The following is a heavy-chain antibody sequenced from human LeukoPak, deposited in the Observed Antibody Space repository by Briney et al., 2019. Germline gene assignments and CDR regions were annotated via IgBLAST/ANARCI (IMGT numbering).Heavy chain of an antibody. CDR1: GGSISSGGYS. CDR3: ARVGVGAIGWSDP. Sequence: SQTLSLTCAVSGGSISSGGYSWSWIRQPPGKGLEWIGYIYHSGSTYYNPSLKSRVTISVDRSKNQFSLKLSSVTAADTAVYYCARVGVGAIGWSDPWGQGTPVTVSS. CDR2: IYHSGST. D-gene: IGHD1-26*01. V-gene: IGHV4-30-2*01. J-gene: IGHJ5*02.